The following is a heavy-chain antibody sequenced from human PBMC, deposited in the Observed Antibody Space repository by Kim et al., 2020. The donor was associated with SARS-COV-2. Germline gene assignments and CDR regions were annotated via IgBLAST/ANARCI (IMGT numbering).Heavy chain of an antibody. Sequence: YAQKFQGRVTMTRDTSTSTVYMERSSLRSEDTAVYYCARELSAAAPFDYWGQGTLVTVSS. J-gene: IGHJ4*02. CDR3: ARELSAAAPFDY. D-gene: IGHD2-2*01. V-gene: IGHV1-46*01.